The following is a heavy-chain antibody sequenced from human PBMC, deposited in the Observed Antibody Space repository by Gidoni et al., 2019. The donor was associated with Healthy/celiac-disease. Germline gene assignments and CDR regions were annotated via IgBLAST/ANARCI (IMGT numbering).Heavy chain of an antibody. CDR1: GGSISSGDYY. J-gene: IGHJ4*02. CDR3: ARWEMATTYYFDY. D-gene: IGHD1-26*01. Sequence: QVQLQESGPGLVKPSQTLSLTCTVSGGSISSGDYYWSWIRQPPGKGLEWIGYIYYSGSTYYNTSLKSRVTISVDTSKNQFSLKLSSVTAADTAVYYCARWEMATTYYFDYWGQGTLVTVSP. V-gene: IGHV4-30-4*01. CDR2: IYYSGST.